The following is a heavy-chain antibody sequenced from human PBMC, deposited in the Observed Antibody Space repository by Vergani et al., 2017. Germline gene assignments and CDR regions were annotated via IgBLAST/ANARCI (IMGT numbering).Heavy chain of an antibody. CDR1: GFIFSSYG. CDR3: ARDRSNWFDS. J-gene: IGHJ5*01. Sequence: VQLVESGGGVVQPGRSLRLSCAASGFIFSSYGMYWVRQAPGKGLEWVAIIWYDGSNKYYADSVKGRFTISRDNSKNTLYLQMNSLRAEDTAVYYCARDRSNWFDSWGQGTLVTVSS. CDR2: IWYDGSNK. V-gene: IGHV3-33*01.